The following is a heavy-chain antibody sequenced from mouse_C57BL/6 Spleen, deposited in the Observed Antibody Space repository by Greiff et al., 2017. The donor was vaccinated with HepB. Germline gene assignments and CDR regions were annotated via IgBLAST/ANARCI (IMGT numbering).Heavy chain of an antibody. CDR1: GYAFSSSW. V-gene: IGHV1-82*01. CDR2: IYPGDGDT. CDR3: AYYDYDGRDY. D-gene: IGHD2-4*01. J-gene: IGHJ2*01. Sequence: QVQLQQSGPELVKPGASVKISCKASGYAFSSSWMNWVKQRPGKGLEWIGRIYPGDGDTNYNGKFKGKATLTADKSSSTAYMQLSSLTSEDSAVYFCAYYDYDGRDYWGQGTTLTVSS.